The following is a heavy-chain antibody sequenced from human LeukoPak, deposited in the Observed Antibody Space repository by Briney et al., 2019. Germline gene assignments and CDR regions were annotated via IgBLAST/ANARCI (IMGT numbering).Heavy chain of an antibody. CDR3: ARGVEMATILDY. V-gene: IGHV1-69*02. CDR2: ILPILGIA. Sequence: SVKVSCKASGGTFSNYTISWVRQAPGQGLEWMGRILPILGIANYAQKFQGRVTITADKSTSTAYMELSSLKSEDTAVYYCARGVEMATILDYWGQGTLVTVSS. D-gene: IGHD5-24*01. J-gene: IGHJ4*02. CDR1: GGTFSNYT.